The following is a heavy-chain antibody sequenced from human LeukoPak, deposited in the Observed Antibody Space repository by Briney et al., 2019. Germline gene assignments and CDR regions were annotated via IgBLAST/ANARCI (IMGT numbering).Heavy chain of an antibody. J-gene: IGHJ6*03. CDR2: FDPEVGKT. V-gene: IGHV1-24*01. CDR3: ATRYCSGGSCPNYYYYYINV. CDR1: GYTLTELS. D-gene: IGHD2-15*01. Sequence: ASVKVSCKVSGYTLTELSMHWVRQAPGKGLEWMGGFDPEVGKTIYAQKFRGRVTMTEDTSTDTAYMELSSLRSEDTAVYYCATRYCSGGSCPNYYYYYINVWGKGTTVTISS.